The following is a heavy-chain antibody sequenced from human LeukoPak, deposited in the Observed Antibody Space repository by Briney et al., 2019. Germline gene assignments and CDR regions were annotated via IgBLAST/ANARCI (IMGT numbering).Heavy chain of an antibody. CDR1: GGSISSYY. V-gene: IGHV4-59*01. J-gene: IGHJ5*02. CDR2: IYYSGST. Sequence: SETLSLTCTVSGGSISSYYWSWIRQPPGKGLEWIGYIYYSGSTNYNPSLKSRVTISVDTSKNQFSLKLSSVTAADTAVYYCARGTAVAGYNWFDPWGQGTLVAVSS. D-gene: IGHD6-19*01. CDR3: ARGTAVAGYNWFDP.